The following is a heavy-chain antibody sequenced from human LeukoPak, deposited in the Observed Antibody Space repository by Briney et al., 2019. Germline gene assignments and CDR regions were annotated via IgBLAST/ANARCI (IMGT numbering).Heavy chain of an antibody. CDR1: GFTFSSYA. D-gene: IGHD6-19*01. CDR3: ASNIAVAGTATVVFDY. CDR2: ISYDGSNK. Sequence: PGRSLRLSCAASGFTFSSYAMHWVRQALGKGLEWVAVISYDGSNKYYADSVKGRFTISRDNSKNTLYLQMNSLRAEDTAVYYCASNIAVAGTATVVFDYWGQGTLVTVSS. J-gene: IGHJ4*02. V-gene: IGHV3-30-3*01.